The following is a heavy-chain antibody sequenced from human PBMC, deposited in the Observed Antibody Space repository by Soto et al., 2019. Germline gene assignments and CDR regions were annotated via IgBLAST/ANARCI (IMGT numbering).Heavy chain of an antibody. D-gene: IGHD1-1*01. CDR3: ARETGVQYPFDP. Sequence: PSETLSLTCTVSGDSISSYYWSWIRQPPGKGLEWIGYIYYTGSTNYNPSLRSRVTISVETSKSQFSLKLSSVTAADTAVYYCARETGVQYPFDPWGQGTLVT. CDR2: IYYTGST. CDR1: GDSISSYY. J-gene: IGHJ5*02. V-gene: IGHV4-59*01.